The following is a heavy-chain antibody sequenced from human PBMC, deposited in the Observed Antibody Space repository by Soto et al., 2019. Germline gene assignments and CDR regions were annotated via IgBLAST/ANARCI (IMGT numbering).Heavy chain of an antibody. Sequence: SVKVSCKASGGTFNSYTINWVRLAPGQGLEWMGAIIPVYGRSTYAQMFQGRVTFTADKSTNTIYMELSSLRSDDTAVYFCTRSGGYSYNLAFDHSGQGTLVTVS. CDR2: IIPVYGRS. CDR1: GGTFNSYT. J-gene: IGHJ5*02. V-gene: IGHV1-69*06. CDR3: TRSGGYSYNLAFDH. D-gene: IGHD5-18*01.